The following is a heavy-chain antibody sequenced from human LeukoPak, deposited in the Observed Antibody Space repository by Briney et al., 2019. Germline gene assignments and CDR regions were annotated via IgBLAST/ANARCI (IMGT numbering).Heavy chain of an antibody. Sequence: SETLSLTCAVYGGSFSGYYWSWIRQPPGKGLEWIGEINHSGSTNYNPSLKSRVTISVDKSKNQFSPKLSSVTAADTAVYYCARLYGSSSGDYWGQGTLVTVSS. CDR1: GGSFSGYY. V-gene: IGHV4-34*01. CDR2: INHSGST. J-gene: IGHJ4*02. CDR3: ARLYGSSSGDY. D-gene: IGHD6-6*01.